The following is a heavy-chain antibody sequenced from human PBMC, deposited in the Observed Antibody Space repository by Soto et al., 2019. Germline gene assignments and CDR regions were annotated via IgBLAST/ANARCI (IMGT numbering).Heavy chain of an antibody. J-gene: IGHJ6*03. V-gene: IGHV4-59*01. CDR2: IYYSGST. D-gene: IGHD6-6*01. Sequence: SETLSLTCTVSGGSISSYYWSWIRQPPGKGLDWIGYIYYSGSTNYNPSLKSRVTISVDTSKNQFSLKLSSVTAADTAVYYCARRNGLRESSSPYYYYYMDVWGKGTTVTVSS. CDR1: GGSISSYY. CDR3: ARRNGLRESSSPYYYYYMDV.